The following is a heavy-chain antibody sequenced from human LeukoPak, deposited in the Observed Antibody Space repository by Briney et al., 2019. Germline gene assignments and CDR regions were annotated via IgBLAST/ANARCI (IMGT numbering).Heavy chain of an antibody. CDR1: GGSFSGYY. CDR2: INHSGST. V-gene: IGHV4-34*01. Sequence: SETLSLTCAVYGGSFSGYYWSWIRQPPGKGLEWIGEINHSGSTNYNPSLKSRVTISVDTSKNQFSLKLSSVTAADTAVYYCARGRAYSSAWYRLDYWGQGTLVTVSS. CDR3: ARGRAYSSAWYRLDY. J-gene: IGHJ4*02. D-gene: IGHD6-19*01.